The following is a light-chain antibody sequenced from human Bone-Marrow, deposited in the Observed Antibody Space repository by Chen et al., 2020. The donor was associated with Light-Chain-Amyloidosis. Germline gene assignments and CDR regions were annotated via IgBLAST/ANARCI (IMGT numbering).Light chain of an antibody. CDR3: QVWDRSSDRPV. J-gene: IGLJ3*02. Sequence: SYVLTQPSSVSVAPGQTATIACGGNNVASTSVHWYQQTPGQAPLLVVDDDSDRPPGIPERLSGSNSGNTATLTISRVEAGEEADYYCQVWDRSSDRPVFGGGTKLTVL. CDR1: NVASTS. CDR2: DDS. V-gene: IGLV3-21*02.